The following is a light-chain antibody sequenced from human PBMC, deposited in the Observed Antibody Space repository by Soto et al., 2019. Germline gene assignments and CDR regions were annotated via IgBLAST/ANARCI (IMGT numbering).Light chain of an antibody. CDR2: GAS. Sequence: EIVLTQSPATLSLSPGDGATLSCRASQSVAKYLVWYQQKPGQSPRLLIYGASTRATGIPARFSGSGSGTEFTLTISSLQSEDFAVYYCQQYNNWPRTFGQGTKVDIK. V-gene: IGKV3-15*01. CDR1: QSVAKY. J-gene: IGKJ1*01. CDR3: QQYNNWPRT.